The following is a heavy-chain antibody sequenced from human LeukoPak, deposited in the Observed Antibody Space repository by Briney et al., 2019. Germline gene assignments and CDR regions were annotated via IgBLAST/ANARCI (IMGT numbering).Heavy chain of an antibody. D-gene: IGHD6-19*01. V-gene: IGHV4-34*01. Sequence: SETLSLTSAVYGGSFSGYYWSWIRQPPGKGLEWIGEINHSGSTNYNPSLKSRVTISVDTSKNQFSLKLSSVTAADTAVYYCARQQSGSGWNDYWGQGTLVTVSS. CDR1: GGSFSGYY. CDR3: ARQQSGSGWNDY. CDR2: INHSGST. J-gene: IGHJ4*02.